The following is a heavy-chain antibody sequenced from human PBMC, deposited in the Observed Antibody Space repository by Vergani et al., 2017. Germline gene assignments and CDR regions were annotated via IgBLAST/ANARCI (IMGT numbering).Heavy chain of an antibody. CDR3: ASGLARSWSAELGY. D-gene: IGHD6-13*01. J-gene: IGHJ4*02. V-gene: IGHV4-61*02. Sequence: QVQLQESGPGLVKPSQTLSLTCTVSGGSISSGSYYWSWIRQPAGKGLEWIGRIYTSGSTNYNPSLKSRVTMSVDTSKNQFSLKLSSVTAADTAVYYCASGLARSWSAELGYWSQGTLVTVSS. CDR2: IYTSGST. CDR1: GGSISSGSYY.